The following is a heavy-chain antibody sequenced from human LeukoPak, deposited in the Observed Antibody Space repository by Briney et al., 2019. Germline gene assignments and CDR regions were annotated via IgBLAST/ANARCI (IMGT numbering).Heavy chain of an antibody. J-gene: IGHJ4*02. V-gene: IGHV3-23*01. CDR1: GFTFSSYA. CDR3: AKDRRGASGWDYFDY. D-gene: IGHD6-19*01. CDR2: IRSSGGST. Sequence: GGSLRLSCAVSGFTFSSYAMSWVRQAPGKGLEWVSTIRSSGGSTYYADSVKGRFTISRDNSKNMLYLQMNSLRAEDTAVYYCAKDRRGASGWDYFDYWGQGTLVIVSS.